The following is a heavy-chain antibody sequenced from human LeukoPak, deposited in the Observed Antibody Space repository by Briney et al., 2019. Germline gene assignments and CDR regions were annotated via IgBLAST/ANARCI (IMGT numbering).Heavy chain of an antibody. CDR3: ARDYYGSGSLIDY. CDR1: GGSISSGGYY. V-gene: IGHV4-31*11. D-gene: IGHD3-10*01. J-gene: IGHJ4*02. Sequence: TASQTLSLTCAVSGGSISSGGYYWSWIRQHPGKGLEWIGYIYYSGSTYYNPSLKSRVTISVDTSKNQFSLKLSSVTAADTAVYYCARDYYGSGSLIDYWGQGTLVTVSS. CDR2: IYYSGST.